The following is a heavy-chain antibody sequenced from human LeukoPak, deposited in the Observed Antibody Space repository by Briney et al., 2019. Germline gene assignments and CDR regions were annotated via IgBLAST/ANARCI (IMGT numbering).Heavy chain of an antibody. CDR1: GFTFSSYS. CDR2: ISSSSSTI. J-gene: IGHJ6*02. Sequence: GGSLRLSCAASGFTFSSYSMNWVRQAPGKGLEWVSYISSSSSTIYYADSVKGRFTISRDNAENSLYLQMNSLRAEDTAVYYCARDPSGSYSYYYYYGMDVWGQGTTVTVSS. V-gene: IGHV3-48*01. D-gene: IGHD3-10*01. CDR3: ARDPSGSYSYYYYYGMDV.